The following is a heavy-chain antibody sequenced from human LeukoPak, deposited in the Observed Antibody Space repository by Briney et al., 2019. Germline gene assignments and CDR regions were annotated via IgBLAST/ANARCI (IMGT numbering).Heavy chain of an antibody. V-gene: IGHV4-59*01. CDR1: GGSISSYY. Sequence: PSETLSLSCIVSGGSISSYYWSWIRRPPGKGLEWIGYIYYSGSTNYNPSLKSRVTISVDTSKSQFSLKLSSVTAADTAVYYCAREKATVAPNDAFDIWGQGTMVTVSS. CDR3: AREKATVAPNDAFDI. CDR2: IYYSGST. D-gene: IGHD4-23*01. J-gene: IGHJ3*02.